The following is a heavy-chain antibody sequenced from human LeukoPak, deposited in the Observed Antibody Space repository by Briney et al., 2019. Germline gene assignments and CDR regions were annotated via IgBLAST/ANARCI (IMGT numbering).Heavy chain of an antibody. CDR3: ASAKSECSSTSCPSDY. CDR1: VFTFSSNY. V-gene: IGHV3-66*02. D-gene: IGHD2-2*01. Sequence: GGSLRLSCAASVFTFSSNYMSWVRQAPGKGLEWVSVIYSGGSTYYADSVKGRFTISRDNSKNTLYLQMNSLIAEDTAVYYCASAKSECSSTSCPSDYCGQGTLVTVSS. CDR2: IYSGGST. J-gene: IGHJ4*02.